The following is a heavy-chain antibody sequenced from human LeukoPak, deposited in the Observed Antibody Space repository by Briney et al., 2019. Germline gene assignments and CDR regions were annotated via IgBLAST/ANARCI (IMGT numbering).Heavy chain of an antibody. CDR1: GGTFSSYT. Sequence: SVKVSCKASGGTFSSYTISWVRQAPGQGLEWMGRIIPILGIANYAQKFQGRVTITADKSTSTAYMELSSLRSEDTAVYYCARVQQLVRGANWFDPWGQGTLVTVSS. D-gene: IGHD6-13*01. CDR3: ARVQQLVRGANWFDP. J-gene: IGHJ5*02. V-gene: IGHV1-69*02. CDR2: IIPILGIA.